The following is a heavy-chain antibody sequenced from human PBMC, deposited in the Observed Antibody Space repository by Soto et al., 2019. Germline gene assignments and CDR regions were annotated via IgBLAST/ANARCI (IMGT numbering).Heavy chain of an antibody. CDR2: IYHSGSA. D-gene: IGHD6-13*01. CDR3: ARGGKAAAGSYNWFDP. Sequence: SDTLSLTCAVSGFSISSGYYWGWIRQPPGQGLEWIGSIYHSGSAYHNPSLKSRVTISVDTSKNQFSLKLTSVTAADTAVYYCARGGKAAAGSYNWFDPWGQGTLCTVSP. J-gene: IGHJ5*02. CDR1: GFSISSGYY. V-gene: IGHV4-38-2*01.